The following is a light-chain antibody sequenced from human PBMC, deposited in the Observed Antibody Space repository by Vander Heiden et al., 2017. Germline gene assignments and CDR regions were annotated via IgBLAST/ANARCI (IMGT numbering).Light chain of an antibody. Sequence: EIVLTQSPATLSLSPGERATLSCRTSQSVSSYLAWYQQKPGQAPRLLIYDASNRATGIPARFSGSGPGTDFTLTISSLEPEDFAVYYCQQRSNWPITFGQGTQLEIK. CDR1: QSVSSY. V-gene: IGKV3-11*01. CDR3: QQRSNWPIT. J-gene: IGKJ5*01. CDR2: DAS.